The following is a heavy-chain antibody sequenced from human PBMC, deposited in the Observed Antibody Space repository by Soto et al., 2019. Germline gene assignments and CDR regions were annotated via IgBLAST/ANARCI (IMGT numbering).Heavy chain of an antibody. J-gene: IGHJ6*02. V-gene: IGHV3-30*18. CDR1: GFIFSNYG. D-gene: IGHD2-2*02. CDR2: TSYDGRQQ. CDR3: AKELGYCSNSNCYIGGHFYYGINV. Sequence: GGSLRLSCAASGFIFSNYGMHWARQAPGKGLDWVALTSYDGRQQFYADSLKGRFTISRDNSKNTVYLQMNNLRAEDTAVYYCAKELGYCSNSNCYIGGHFYYGINVWGQGTTVTVSS.